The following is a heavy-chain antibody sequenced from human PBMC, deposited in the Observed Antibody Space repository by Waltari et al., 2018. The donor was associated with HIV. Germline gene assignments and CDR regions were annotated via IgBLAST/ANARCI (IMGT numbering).Heavy chain of an antibody. CDR3: TKDPVTAVGNINWFDP. CDR2: ISGSGDNR. V-gene: IGHV3-23*01. D-gene: IGHD6-13*01. J-gene: IGHJ5*02. Sequence: EVQLLESGGGLVQPGGSLRLSCRAFGSSFSIYPMNWVRQAPGKGLEWVSGISGSGDNRYYADSVKGRFTISRDNSKNKVFLQMKSLRPEDTAFYYCTKDPVTAVGNINWFDPWGQGTLVTVSS. CDR1: GSSFSIYP.